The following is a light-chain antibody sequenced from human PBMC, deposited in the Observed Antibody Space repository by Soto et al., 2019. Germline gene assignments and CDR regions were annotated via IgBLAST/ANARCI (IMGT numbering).Light chain of an antibody. CDR2: GAS. V-gene: IGKV3-20*01. CDR1: QSVSSSH. Sequence: ELALTQSPGTLSLSPGEIATLSWRARQSVSSSHLAWYHHKPCQAPRLLIYGASIRATGCPDRFSGSGSGTDFTLNIRRLEPEDFAVYYCQQYSSSLSRTFGQGTKRAFK. J-gene: IGKJ2*01. CDR3: QQYSSSLSRT.